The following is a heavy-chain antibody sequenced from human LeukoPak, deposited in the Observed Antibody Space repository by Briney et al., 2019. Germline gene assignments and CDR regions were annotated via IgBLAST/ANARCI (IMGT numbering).Heavy chain of an antibody. CDR3: ARDLGLRYWKAFDI. CDR2: INHSGST. V-gene: IGHV4-34*01. D-gene: IGHD3-9*01. J-gene: IGHJ3*02. Sequence: SETLSLTCAVYGGSFSGYYWSWIRQPPGKGLEWIGEINHSGSTNYNPSLKSRVTISVDTSKNQFSLKLSSVTAADTAVYYCARDLGLRYWKAFDIWGQGTMVTVSS. CDR1: GGSFSGYY.